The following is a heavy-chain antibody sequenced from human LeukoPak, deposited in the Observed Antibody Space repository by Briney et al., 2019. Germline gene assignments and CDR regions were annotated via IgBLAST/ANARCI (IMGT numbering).Heavy chain of an antibody. CDR2: VSHSGIT. V-gene: IGHV4-38-2*02. D-gene: IGHD2-2*01. CDR1: GFSISSDYY. J-gene: IGHJ5*02. Sequence: SETLSLTCTVSGFSISSDYYWGWIRPPPGKGLEWIGSVSHSGITYYNSSLNSRVSIAVDTSKNQFSLKLSSVTAADTAVYYCARWNQLLSNNWFDPWGQGTLVTVSS. CDR3: ARWNQLLSNNWFDP.